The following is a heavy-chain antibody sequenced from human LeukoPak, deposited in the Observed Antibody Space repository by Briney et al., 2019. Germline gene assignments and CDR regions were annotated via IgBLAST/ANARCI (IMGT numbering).Heavy chain of an antibody. Sequence: SETLSLTCTVSGGSISSSRYYWGWIRQPPGKGLEWIGSIYYSGSTYYNPSLKSRVTISVDRSKNQFSLKLSSVTAADTAVYYCARVTGTGSSGWKRRASWYFDLWGRGTLVTVSS. J-gene: IGHJ2*01. CDR1: GGSISSSRYY. V-gene: IGHV4-39*07. CDR3: ARVTGTGSSGWKRRASWYFDL. CDR2: IYYSGST. D-gene: IGHD6-19*01.